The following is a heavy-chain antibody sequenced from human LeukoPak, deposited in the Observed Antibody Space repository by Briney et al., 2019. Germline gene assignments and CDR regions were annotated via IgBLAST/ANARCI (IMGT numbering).Heavy chain of an antibody. J-gene: IGHJ6*03. CDR1: GFTFSDYY. D-gene: IGHD7-27*01. V-gene: IGHV3-11*04. Sequence: PGGSLRLSCAASGFTFSDYYMSSIRQAPGKGLEWVSYIILSVSTIYYADSVKGRFTLSRDNAKNSRYLQMNSLRAEDTAVYYCARDRMGISHYYYMDVWGKGTTVTGSS. CDR2: IILSVSTI. CDR3: ARDRMGISHYYYMDV.